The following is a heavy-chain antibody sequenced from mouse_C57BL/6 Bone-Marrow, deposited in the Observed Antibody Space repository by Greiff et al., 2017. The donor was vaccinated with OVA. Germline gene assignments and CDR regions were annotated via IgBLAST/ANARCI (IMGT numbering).Heavy chain of an antibody. D-gene: IGHD2-10*01. V-gene: IGHV1-64*01. Sequence: QVHVKQPGAELVKPGASVKLSCKASGYTFTSYWMHWVKQRPGQGLEWIGMIHPNSGSTNYNEKFKSKATLTVDKSSSTAYMQLSSLTSEDSAVYYCARGPYLAWFAYWGQGTLVTVSA. CDR2: IHPNSGST. CDR3: ARGPYLAWFAY. J-gene: IGHJ3*01. CDR1: GYTFTSYW.